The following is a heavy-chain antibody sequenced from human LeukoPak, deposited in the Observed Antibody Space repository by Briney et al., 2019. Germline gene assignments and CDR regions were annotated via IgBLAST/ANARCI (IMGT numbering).Heavy chain of an antibody. CDR3: ARDMSSWLHAFDI. J-gene: IGHJ3*02. V-gene: IGHV4-61*02. D-gene: IGHD6-13*01. CDR1: GGSINSGGYY. CDR2: IYTSGST. Sequence: MASETLSLTCTVSGGSINSGGYYWSWIRQPAGKGLEWIGRIYTSGSTNYNPSLKSRVTISVDTSKNQFSLKLSSVTAADTAVYYCARDMSSWLHAFDIWGQGTMVTVSS.